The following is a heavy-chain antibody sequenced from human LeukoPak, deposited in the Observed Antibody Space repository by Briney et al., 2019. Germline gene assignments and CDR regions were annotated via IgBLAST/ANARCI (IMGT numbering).Heavy chain of an antibody. CDR3: ARDDYGDYGGFDY. CDR2: IYYSGST. CDR1: GGSISSYY. D-gene: IGHD4-17*01. Sequence: PSETLSLTCTVSGGSISSYYWSWIRQPPGKGLKWIGYIYYSGSTNYNPSLKSRVTISVDTSKNQFSLKLSSVTAADTAVYYCARDDYGDYGGFDYWGQGTLVTVSS. V-gene: IGHV4-59*01. J-gene: IGHJ4*02.